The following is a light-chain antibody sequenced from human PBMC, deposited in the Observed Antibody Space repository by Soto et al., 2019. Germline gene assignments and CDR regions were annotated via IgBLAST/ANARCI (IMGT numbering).Light chain of an antibody. Sequence: DIQMTQSPSSLSASVGDRVTITCRSSQTVYNYLNWYQQKPGKAPNLLIYAASSLQSGVPSRFTGSGSGTDFTLTIGSLQPEDSASYFCQQSSTAPLTFGGGTKVEIK. V-gene: IGKV1-39*01. CDR1: QTVYNY. J-gene: IGKJ4*01. CDR2: AAS. CDR3: QQSSTAPLT.